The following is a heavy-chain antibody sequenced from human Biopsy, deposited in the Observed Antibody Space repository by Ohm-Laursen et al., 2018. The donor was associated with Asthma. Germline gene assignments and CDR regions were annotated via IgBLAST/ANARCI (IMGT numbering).Heavy chain of an antibody. D-gene: IGHD1-26*01. CDR1: GFVFRSHA. Sequence: SLRLSCTASGFVFRSHAMHWVRQAPGKGLEWVAVISFDGSNEDYADSVKGRFTISRDNSKNTLFLEMNSLRPEDTAVYYCAKELFPGWELRRGPDSWGQGTLVTVSS. CDR2: ISFDGSNE. J-gene: IGHJ4*02. V-gene: IGHV3-30*18. CDR3: AKELFPGWELRRGPDS.